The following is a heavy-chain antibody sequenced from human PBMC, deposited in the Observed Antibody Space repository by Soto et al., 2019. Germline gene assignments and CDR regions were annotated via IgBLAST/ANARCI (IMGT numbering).Heavy chain of an antibody. CDR2: INAGIGDT. CDR3: ARDISMLVVATGY. J-gene: IGHJ4*02. V-gene: IGHV1-3*01. D-gene: IGHD3-22*01. CDR1: GYTFTSYA. Sequence: ASVKVSCKASGYTFTSYAVHWVRQAPGQRLEWMGWINAGIGDTQYSQKFQGRVTITRDTSASTAYMELSSLRSEDTAVYYCARDISMLVVATGYWGQGTLLTVSS.